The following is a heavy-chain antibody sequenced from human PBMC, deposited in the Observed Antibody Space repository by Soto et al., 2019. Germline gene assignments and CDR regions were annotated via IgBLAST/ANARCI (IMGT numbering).Heavy chain of an antibody. D-gene: IGHD2-8*01. Sequence: HPWGSLRLSCAASGFTFSSCGRHWGLRAPGEGVQGWTGICYDSSSKYYAHSLKGRVTISRDNSKNTLYLQLNTLTAEDTAVHYCAREGGPDIVLMNYFDYWGQGTPVTVPS. CDR2: ICYDSSSK. J-gene: IGHJ4*02. CDR1: GFTFSSCG. V-gene: IGHV3-33*01. CDR3: AREGGPDIVLMNYFDY.